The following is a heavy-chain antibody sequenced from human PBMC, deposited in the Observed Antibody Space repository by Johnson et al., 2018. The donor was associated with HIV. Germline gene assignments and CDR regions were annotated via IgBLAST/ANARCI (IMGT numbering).Heavy chain of an antibody. CDR2: IGTAGDT. CDR1: GFTFSSYD. CDR3: ARDGVYSSPHDAFDI. V-gene: IGHV3-13*01. Sequence: VQLVESGGGLVQPGGSLRLSCAASGFTFSSYDMHWVRQATGKGLEWVSGIGTAGDTYYPGSVKGRFTISRENANNSLYLQMNSLRAEDTAVYYCARDGVYSSPHDAFDIWGQGTMVTVSS. D-gene: IGHD6-13*01. J-gene: IGHJ3*02.